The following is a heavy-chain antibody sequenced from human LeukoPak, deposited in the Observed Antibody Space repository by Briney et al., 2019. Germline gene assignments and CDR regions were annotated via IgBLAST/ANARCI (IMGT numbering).Heavy chain of an antibody. V-gene: IGHV4-39*07. J-gene: IGHJ5*02. D-gene: IGHD1-14*01. CDR3: ARESRYFSDWFDP. CDR2: IYYSGST. CDR1: GGSISSSSYY. Sequence: SETLSLTCTVSGGSISSSSYYWGWIRQPPGKGLEWIGSIYYSGSTYYNPSLKSRVTISVDTSKNQFSLKLSSVTAADTAVYYCARESRYFSDWFDPWGQGTLVTVSS.